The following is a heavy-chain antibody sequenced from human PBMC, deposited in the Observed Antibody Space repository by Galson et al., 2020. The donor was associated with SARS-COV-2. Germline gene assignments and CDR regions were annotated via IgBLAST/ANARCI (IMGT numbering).Heavy chain of an antibody. CDR1: GGSFSGYY. D-gene: IGHD3-9*01. J-gene: IGHJ3*02. Sequence: SETLSLTCAVYGGSFSGYYWSWIRQAPGKGLEWIGEINHSGSTNYNPPLKSRVTISEDPSKNQFSLNLYSVTDADTAVYYCARVFSGRKDAFDIWGQGTMVTVSS. V-gene: IGHV4-34*01. CDR2: INHSGST. CDR3: ARVFSGRKDAFDI.